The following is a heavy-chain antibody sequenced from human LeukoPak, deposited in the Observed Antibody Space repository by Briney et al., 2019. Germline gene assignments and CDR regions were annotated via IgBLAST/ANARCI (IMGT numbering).Heavy chain of an antibody. J-gene: IGHJ4*02. CDR2: ISGSGDST. D-gene: IGHD2-15*01. Sequence: SGGSLRLSCAASGFTFSSYAMSWVRQAPGKGLEWVSVISGSGDSTYYADSVKGRFTISRDNFKNTLYLQMNSLRAEDTAVYFCAKRGSSVNATPRDYFDYWGQGNLVTVSS. CDR3: AKRGSSVNATPRDYFDY. CDR1: GFTFSSYA. V-gene: IGHV3-23*01.